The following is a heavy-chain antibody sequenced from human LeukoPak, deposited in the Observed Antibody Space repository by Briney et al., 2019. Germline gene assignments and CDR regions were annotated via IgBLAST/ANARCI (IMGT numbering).Heavy chain of an antibody. CDR2: INHSGST. Sequence: SETLSLTCTVSGGTISSSSYYWSWIRQPPGKGLEWIGEINHSGSTNYNPSLKSRVTISVDTSKNQFSLKLSSVAAADTAVYYCATVNDYRAFDIWGQGTMVTVSS. V-gene: IGHV4-39*07. D-gene: IGHD4-11*01. J-gene: IGHJ3*02. CDR1: GGTISSSSYY. CDR3: ATVNDYRAFDI.